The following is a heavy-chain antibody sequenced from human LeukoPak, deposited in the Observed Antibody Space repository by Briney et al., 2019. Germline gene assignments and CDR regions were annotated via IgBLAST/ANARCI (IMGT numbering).Heavy chain of an antibody. CDR2: ITPLFGTA. CDR3: ARDQGPYYYDSSGSGFDP. J-gene: IGHJ5*02. Sequence: ASVKVSCKTSGGTFSKYTISWVRQRPGQGLEWMGGITPLFGTANYAQKFQGRVTITADESASTAYMELSSLRSEDTAVYYCARDQGPYYYDSSGSGFDPWGQGTLVTVSS. CDR1: GGTFSKYT. D-gene: IGHD3-22*01. V-gene: IGHV1-69*13.